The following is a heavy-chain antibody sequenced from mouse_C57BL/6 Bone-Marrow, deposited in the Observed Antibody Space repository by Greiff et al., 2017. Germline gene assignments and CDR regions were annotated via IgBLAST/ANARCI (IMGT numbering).Heavy chain of an antibody. J-gene: IGHJ2*01. V-gene: IGHV1-78*01. CDR1: GYTFTDPT. CDR2: LYPRDGST. D-gene: IGHD1-1*01. Sequence: QVQLQQSDAELVKPGASVKISCTVSGYTFTDPTIHWMKQRPEQGLAWIGYLYPRDGSTKYYEQFKGKATLTADKSSSTAYMQLNSLTSEDSAVDFCARSRLLTVVGSHFDYWGQGTTLTVSS. CDR3: ARSRLLTVVGSHFDY.